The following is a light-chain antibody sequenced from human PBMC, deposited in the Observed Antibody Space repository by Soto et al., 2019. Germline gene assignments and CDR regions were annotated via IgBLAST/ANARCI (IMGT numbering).Light chain of an antibody. CDR3: QQYDSSPLT. CDR2: DAS. Sequence: EIVLTQSPDTLSLSPGERATLSCRASQSVGSNYLAWYQQKPGQAPRVLIYDASIRATGIPDRLSGSGSGTDFTLTISRLEPEDSAVYYCQQYDSSPLTFGGGTKVDIK. V-gene: IGKV3-20*01. CDR1: QSVGSNY. J-gene: IGKJ4*01.